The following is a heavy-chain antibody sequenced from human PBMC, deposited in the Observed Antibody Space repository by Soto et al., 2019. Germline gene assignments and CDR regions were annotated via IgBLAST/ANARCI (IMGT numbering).Heavy chain of an antibody. CDR2: IYWNDDK. V-gene: IGHV2-5*01. J-gene: IGHJ4*02. CDR3: AHSPDESSGYYYGKDYFDY. Sequence: TGPTLVNPPLTLTLTCTFSRFSFDTSGVGVGWIRQPPGKALEWLALIYWNDDKRYNPSLKSRLTITKDTSKSQVVLSMTNMDPVDTATYYCAHSPDESSGYYYGKDYFDYWGQGTLVTVSS. CDR1: RFSFDTSGVG. D-gene: IGHD3-22*01.